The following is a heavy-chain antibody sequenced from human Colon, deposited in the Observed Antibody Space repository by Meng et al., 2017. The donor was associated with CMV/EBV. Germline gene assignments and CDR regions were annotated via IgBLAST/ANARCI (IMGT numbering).Heavy chain of an antibody. D-gene: IGHD1-26*01. CDR3: ARDRGGSYYGGFDY. V-gene: IGHV3-74*01. J-gene: IGHJ4*02. CDR2: INSDDSST. CDR1: GFPFSTYA. Sequence: GGSLRLSCAGSGFPFSTYAMSWVRQAPGKGLVWVSRINSDDSSTNYADSVKGRFTISRDNAKNTLYLQMNSLRAEDTAVYYCARDRGGSYYGGFDYWGQGTLVTVSS.